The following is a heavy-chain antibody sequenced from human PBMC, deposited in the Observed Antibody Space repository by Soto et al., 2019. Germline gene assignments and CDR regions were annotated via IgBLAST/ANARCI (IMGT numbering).Heavy chain of an antibody. J-gene: IGHJ4*02. D-gene: IGHD6-19*01. V-gene: IGHV1-24*01. CDR3: ATNFGYSSGWAIDY. CDR2: FDPEDGET. Sequence: QVQLVQSGAEVKKPGASVKVSCKVSGYTLTELSMHWVRQAPGKGLEWMGGFDPEDGETIYAQKFQGRVTMTEDTSTDTAYMELSSLRSEDTAVYSWATNFGYSSGWAIDYWGQGTLVTVSS. CDR1: GYTLTELS.